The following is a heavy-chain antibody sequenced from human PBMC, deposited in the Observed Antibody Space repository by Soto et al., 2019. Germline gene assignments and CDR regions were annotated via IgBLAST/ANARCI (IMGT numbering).Heavy chain of an antibody. J-gene: IGHJ4*02. CDR3: ATYSNYRFDF. V-gene: IGHV3-23*01. D-gene: IGHD4-4*01. Sequence: GGSLRLSCVASEFPFDKYALSWVRQAPGNGLEWVASITASGDASYYADSVKGRFTISRDNSMDTLYLQMDSQTTEDTALYFCATYSNYRFDFWGQGTLVTVSS. CDR2: ITASGDAS. CDR1: EFPFDKYA.